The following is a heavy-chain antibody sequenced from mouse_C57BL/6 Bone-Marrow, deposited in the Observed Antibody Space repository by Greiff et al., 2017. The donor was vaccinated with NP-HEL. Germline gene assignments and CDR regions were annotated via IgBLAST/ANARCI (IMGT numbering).Heavy chain of an antibody. CDR2: ILPGSGST. V-gene: IGHV1-9*01. CDR1: GYTFTGYW. D-gene: IGHD1-1*01. J-gene: IGHJ4*01. Sequence: QVQLKESGAELMKPGASVKLSCKATGYTFTGYWIEWVKQRPGHGLEWIGEILPGSGSTNYNEKFKGKATFTADTFSNTAYMQLSSLTTEDSAIYYCARVRGYYYGSSYDYAMDYWGQGTSVTVSS. CDR3: ARVRGYYYGSSYDYAMDY.